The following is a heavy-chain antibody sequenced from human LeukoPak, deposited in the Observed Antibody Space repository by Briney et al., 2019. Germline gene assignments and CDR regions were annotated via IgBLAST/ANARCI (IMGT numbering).Heavy chain of an antibody. CDR1: GFTFGDYA. CDR2: ISWNSGSI. J-gene: IGHJ5*01. Sequence: PGGSLRLSCAASGFTFGDYAMHWVRQAPGKGLEWVSGISWNSGSIGYADSVKGRFTISRDNARNLLYLQMNSLRAEDTAVYYCARELHRYRFNYALGSSRCLDSWGQGTLVTVSS. D-gene: IGHD3-10*01. CDR3: ARELHRYRFNYALGSSRCLDS. V-gene: IGHV3-9*01.